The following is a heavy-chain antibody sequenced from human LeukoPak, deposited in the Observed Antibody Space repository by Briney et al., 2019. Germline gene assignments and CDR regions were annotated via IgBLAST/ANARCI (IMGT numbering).Heavy chain of an antibody. J-gene: IGHJ5*02. CDR2: IHHSGRT. CDR1: GFTFSSYN. Sequence: PGGSLRLSCAASGFTFSSYNMNWIRQPPGKGLEWIGSIHHSGRTYYNPSLKSRVTISVDTSKNQFSLKLSSVTAADTAVYYCARDHLANLASRLFDPWGQGTLVTVSS. V-gene: IGHV4-38-2*02. D-gene: IGHD3-3*01. CDR3: ARDHLANLASRLFDP.